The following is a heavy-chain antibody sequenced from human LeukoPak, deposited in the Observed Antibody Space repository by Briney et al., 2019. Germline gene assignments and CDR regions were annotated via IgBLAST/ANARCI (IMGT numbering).Heavy chain of an antibody. D-gene: IGHD2-21*02. Sequence: GASVKVSCKASGGTFSSYAISWVRQAPGQGLEWMGGIIPIFGTANYAQKFQGRVTITTDEPTSTAYMELSSLRSEDTAVYYCARVGYCGGDCYWDDAFDIWGQGTMVTVSS. CDR3: ARVGYCGGDCYWDDAFDI. V-gene: IGHV1-69*05. J-gene: IGHJ3*02. CDR2: IIPIFGTA. CDR1: GGTFSSYA.